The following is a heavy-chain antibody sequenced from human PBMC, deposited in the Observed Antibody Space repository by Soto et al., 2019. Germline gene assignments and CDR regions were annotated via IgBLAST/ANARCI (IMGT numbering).Heavy chain of an antibody. CDR2: IYPSDSDT. CDR3: ARGGVSTRTFDY. D-gene: IGHD3-3*01. Sequence: GESLKISCKGSGYNFAGYWIAWVRQMTGKGLELMVIIYPSDSDTRYRPSFQGQVTISADKSISSAYLQWSSLRASDTAMYYCARGGVSTRTFDYWGQGTPVTVSS. V-gene: IGHV5-51*01. J-gene: IGHJ4*02. CDR1: GYNFAGYW.